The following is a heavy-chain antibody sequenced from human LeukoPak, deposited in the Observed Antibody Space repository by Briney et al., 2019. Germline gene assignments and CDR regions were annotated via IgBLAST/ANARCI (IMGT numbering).Heavy chain of an antibody. CDR1: EFTFSSYA. Sequence: LPGGCLRLSCAASEFTFSSYAMNWVRQAPGKGLEWVSNISIGTTAIYYADSVRGRFTISRDNAKDSLYLQMNSLRDEDTAVYYCARQRGIYFDYWGQGTL. V-gene: IGHV3-48*02. CDR3: ARQRGIYFDY. CDR2: ISIGTTAI. D-gene: IGHD7-27*01. J-gene: IGHJ4*02.